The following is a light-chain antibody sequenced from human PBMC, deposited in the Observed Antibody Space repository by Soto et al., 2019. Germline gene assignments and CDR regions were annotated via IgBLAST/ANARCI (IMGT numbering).Light chain of an antibody. V-gene: IGKV3-20*01. CDR2: GAS. CDR1: QSVSNNY. Sequence: GLPQSPAAHSLSPGGRATLSFRASQSVSNNYVAWYPQKPGQAPRLLTYGASSRATGIPDRFSGGGSGTDFTLTISRLEPEDFAVYYCQQFSSYPLTFGGGTKVDIK. J-gene: IGKJ4*01. CDR3: QQFSSYPLT.